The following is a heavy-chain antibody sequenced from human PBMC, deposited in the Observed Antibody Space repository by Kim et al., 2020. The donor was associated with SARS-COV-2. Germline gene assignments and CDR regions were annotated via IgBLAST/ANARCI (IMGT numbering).Heavy chain of an antibody. D-gene: IGHD2-21*01. Sequence: SETLSLTCTVSGGSISSYYWSWIRQPPGKGLEWIGYIYYSGSTNYNPSLKSRVTISVDTSKNQFSLKLSSVTAADTAVYYCARSRCGGDCYGWFDPWGQGTLVTVSS. CDR2: IYYSGST. CDR3: ARSRCGGDCYGWFDP. J-gene: IGHJ5*02. CDR1: GGSISSYY. V-gene: IGHV4-59*08.